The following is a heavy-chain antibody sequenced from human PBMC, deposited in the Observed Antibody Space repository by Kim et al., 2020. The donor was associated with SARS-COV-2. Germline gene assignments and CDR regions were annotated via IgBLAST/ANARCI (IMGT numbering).Heavy chain of an antibody. V-gene: IGHV4-39*07. CDR3: ARVQLGAYCGGDCYSSWFDP. J-gene: IGHJ5*02. D-gene: IGHD2-21*02. Sequence: SETLSLTCTVSGGSISSSSYYWGWIRQPPGKGLEWIGSIYYSGSTYYNPSLKSRVTISVDTSKNQFSLKLSSVTAADTAVYYCARVQLGAYCGGDCYSSWFDPWGQGTLVTVSS. CDR1: GGSISSSSYY. CDR2: IYYSGST.